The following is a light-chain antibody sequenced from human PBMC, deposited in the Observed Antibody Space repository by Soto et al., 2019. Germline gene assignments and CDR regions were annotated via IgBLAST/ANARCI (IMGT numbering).Light chain of an antibody. CDR2: DVS. J-gene: IGLJ2*01. V-gene: IGLV2-14*01. CDR3: SSYTRSSTLV. Sequence: QSALTQPASVSGSPGQSITISCTGTSSDVGGYNYVSWYQQHPGKAPKPMIYDVSNRPSGVSNRFSGSKSGNTPSLTASGLQAEDEADYYCSSYTRSSTLVFGGGTKVTVL. CDR1: SSDVGGYNY.